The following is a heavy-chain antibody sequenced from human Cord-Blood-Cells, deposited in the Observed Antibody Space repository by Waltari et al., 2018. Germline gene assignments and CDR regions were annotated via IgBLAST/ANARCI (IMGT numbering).Heavy chain of an antibody. D-gene: IGHD7-27*01. CDR1: GFTFSSYA. V-gene: IGHV3-30*04. J-gene: IGHJ6*02. CDR2: ISNDGSNK. CDR3: ARERPRTGGSYYGMDV. Sequence: QVQLVESGGGVVQPGRSLRLSCAASGFTFSSYAMHWVRQAPGKGLGWVPVISNDGSNKDYADSVKGRFTISRDNSKNTLYLQMNSLRAEDTAVYYCARERPRTGGSYYGMDVWGQGTTVTVSS.